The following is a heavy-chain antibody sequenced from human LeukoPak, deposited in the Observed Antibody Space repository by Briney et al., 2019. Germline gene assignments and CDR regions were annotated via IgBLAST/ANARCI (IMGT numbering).Heavy chain of an antibody. J-gene: IGHJ4*02. CDR3: ARTHYYDSSGSRG. D-gene: IGHD3-22*01. CDR2: ISSSSSTI. V-gene: IGHV3-48*04. Sequence: GGSLRLSCAASGFTFSSYSMNWVRQAPGRGLEWVSYISSSSSTIYYADSVKGRFTISRDDAKNSLYLQMNSLRAEDTAVYYCARTHYYDSSGSRGWGQGTLVTVSS. CDR1: GFTFSSYS.